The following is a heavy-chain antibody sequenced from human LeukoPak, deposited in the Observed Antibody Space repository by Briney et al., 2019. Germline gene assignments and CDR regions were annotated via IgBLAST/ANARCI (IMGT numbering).Heavy chain of an antibody. CDR3: ARGVGEYYGMDV. V-gene: IGHV4-59*01. CDR1: GGSISSYY. J-gene: IGHJ6*02. D-gene: IGHD3-10*01. CDR2: IYYSGST. Sequence: PSETLSLTCTVSGGSISSYYWSWIRQPPGKGLEWIGYIYYSGSTNYNPSLKSRVTISVDTSKNQFSLKLSSVTAADTAVYYCARGVGEYYGMDVWGQGTTVTVSS.